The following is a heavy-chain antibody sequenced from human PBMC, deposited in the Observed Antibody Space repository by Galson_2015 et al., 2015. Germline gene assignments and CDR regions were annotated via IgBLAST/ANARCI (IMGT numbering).Heavy chain of an antibody. V-gene: IGHV3-30-3*01. Sequence: FLRLACAASGFTVSSYAMHWVRLDPGKGLVWAAVIPDDGSNKYYADSVKGRFTISRDNSKTTLYLQMNSLRAEDTAVYYCARSGSGGVVVPAAIDYWGQGTMVTVSS. CDR1: GFTVSSYA. CDR2: IPDDGSNK. D-gene: IGHD2-2*02. CDR3: ARSGSGGVVVPAAIDY. J-gene: IGHJ4*02.